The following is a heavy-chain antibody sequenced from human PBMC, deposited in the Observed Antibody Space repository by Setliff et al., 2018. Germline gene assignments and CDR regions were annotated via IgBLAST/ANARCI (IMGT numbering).Heavy chain of an antibody. J-gene: IGHJ5*02. Sequence: SETLSLTCAIYGDSFSGYFWSWVRQSPGKGLEWIGEINESGDTNYNPSLKSRVTISVDTSKNQFSLKLSSVTAADTAVYYCARHVNGSGKYYNWFDPWGQGTLVTVSS. CDR1: GDSFSGYF. CDR2: INESGDT. D-gene: IGHD3-10*01. CDR3: ARHVNGSGKYYNWFDP. V-gene: IGHV4-34*01.